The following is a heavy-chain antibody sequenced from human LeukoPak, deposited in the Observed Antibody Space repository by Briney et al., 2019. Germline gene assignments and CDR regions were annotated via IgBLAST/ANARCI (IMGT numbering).Heavy chain of an antibody. CDR3: AKGEIHYSSGWSAGDY. CDR1: GDNFSSYA. D-gene: IGHD6-19*01. V-gene: IGHV3-30*18. Sequence: GESLKISCKGSGDNFSSYAMNWVRQAPGKGLEWVAVISYDGSNKYYADSVKGRFTISRDNSKNTLYLQMNSLRAEDTAVYYCAKGEIHYSSGWSAGDYWGQGTLVTVSS. CDR2: ISYDGSNK. J-gene: IGHJ4*02.